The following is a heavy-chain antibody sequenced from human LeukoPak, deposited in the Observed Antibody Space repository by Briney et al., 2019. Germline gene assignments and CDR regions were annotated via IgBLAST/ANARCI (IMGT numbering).Heavy chain of an antibody. J-gene: IGHJ6*03. CDR3: ARTCSGSSRSYMDV. CDR1: GFMFGDYG. Sequence: GGSLRLSCAASGFMFGDYGMNWVRQAPGKGLEWVSSMSSAGSYIHHAESLKGRFTISRDNAKTSLYLEMNSLRVDDTAVYFCARTCSGSSRSYMDVWGKGTTVTVSS. D-gene: IGHD2-15*01. CDR2: MSSAGSYI. V-gene: IGHV3-21*01.